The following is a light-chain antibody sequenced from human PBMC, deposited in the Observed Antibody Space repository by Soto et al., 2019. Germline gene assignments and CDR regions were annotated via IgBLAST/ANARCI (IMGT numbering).Light chain of an antibody. J-gene: IGKJ2*01. Sequence: EIAMTQSPLSLAVTPGEPASISCRSSQTLLHSNGYTYLDLYLQKPRQSQQLLIYLGSNRASGVPDRFSGSGSGTDFTLKISRVEAEDVGIFYCMQGLRPMYTFGQGTKLEIK. V-gene: IGKV2-28*01. CDR2: LGS. CDR3: MQGLRPMYT. CDR1: QTLLHSNGYTY.